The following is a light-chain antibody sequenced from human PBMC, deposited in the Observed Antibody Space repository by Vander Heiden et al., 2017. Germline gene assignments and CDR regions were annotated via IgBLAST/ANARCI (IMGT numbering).Light chain of an antibody. V-gene: IGLV2-8*01. J-gene: IGLJ3*02. Sequence: VTISCTGTSSDVGVYNYVSWYQQHPGKAPKLMIYEVSKRPSGVPDRFSGSKSGNTASLTVSGLQAEDEADYYCSSYAGSNNLVFGGGTKLTVL. CDR1: SSDVGVYNY. CDR3: SSYAGSNNLV. CDR2: EVS.